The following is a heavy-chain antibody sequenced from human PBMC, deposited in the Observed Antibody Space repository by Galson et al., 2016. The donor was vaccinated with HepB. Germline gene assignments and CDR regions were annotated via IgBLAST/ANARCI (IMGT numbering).Heavy chain of an antibody. CDR3: ARVPITVTTYGDAVDI. V-gene: IGHV1-18*01. CDR1: GYTFTSYG. J-gene: IGHJ3*02. CDR2: ISAYNGNT. Sequence: SVKVSCKASGYTFTSYGISWVRQAPGQGLEWMGWISAYNGNTNYAQKFQGRVTMTTDTSTSTAYMELRSLRSDDAAVYYCARVPITVTTYGDAVDIWGQGTKVTVSS. D-gene: IGHD1-7*01.